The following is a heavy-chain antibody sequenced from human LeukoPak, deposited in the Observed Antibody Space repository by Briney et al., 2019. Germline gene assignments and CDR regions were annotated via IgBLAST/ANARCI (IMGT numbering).Heavy chain of an antibody. CDR3: ARRYSSSWYFDH. J-gene: IGHJ4*02. Sequence: SETLSLTCTVSGGSISSYFWSWIRQAPGKGLEWIGYMYYSGSTNYNPSLKSRVTISVDTSKNQFSLKLSSVTAADTAVYYCARRYSSSWYFDHWGQGTLVTVSS. D-gene: IGHD6-13*01. V-gene: IGHV4-59*08. CDR1: GGSISSYF. CDR2: MYYSGST.